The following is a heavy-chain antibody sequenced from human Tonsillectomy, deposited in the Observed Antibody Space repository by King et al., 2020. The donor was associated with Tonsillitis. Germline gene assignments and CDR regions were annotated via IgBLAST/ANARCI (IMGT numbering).Heavy chain of an antibody. V-gene: IGHV1-18*01. CDR1: GYTFTTYG. CDR3: ARDRRLDGFDI. CDR2: ISSYNGNT. J-gene: IGHJ3*02. Sequence: QLVQSGPEVKKPGASVKVSCKASGYTFTTYGISWVRQAPGQGLEWMGWISSYNGNTKYAQNLQGRVTMTTDTSTSTTYMDLRSLRSDDTAVYYCARDRRLDGFDIWGQGTLVTVSS.